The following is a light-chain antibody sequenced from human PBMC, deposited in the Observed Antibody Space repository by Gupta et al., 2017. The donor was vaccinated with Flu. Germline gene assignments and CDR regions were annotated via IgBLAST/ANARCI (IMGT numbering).Light chain of an antibody. CDR1: TSDIGTYNR. Sequence: SALPPLPPVSVSPVQSVTISCTVTTSDIGTYNRVSWYQQPPGTAPTLMIYEVSNRPPGVPDRFSASKSGNTASLTITGLQGEDEADYYCTSYTSSSTYVFGTGTKVTVL. CDR2: EVS. J-gene: IGLJ1*01. V-gene: IGLV2-18*02. CDR3: TSYTSSSTYV.